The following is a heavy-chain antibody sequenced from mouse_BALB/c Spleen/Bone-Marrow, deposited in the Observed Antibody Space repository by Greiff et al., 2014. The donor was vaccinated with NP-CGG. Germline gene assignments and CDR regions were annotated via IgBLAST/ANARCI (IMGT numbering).Heavy chain of an antibody. J-gene: IGHJ1*01. D-gene: IGHD2-1*01. CDR3: AREGVYYGNPYLYFDV. Sequence: EVKLMESGGGLVQPGGSLRLSCATSGFTFTDYYMSWVRQPPGKALEWLGFIRNKANGYTTEYSASVKGRFTISRDNSQSILYLQMNTLRAEDSATYYCAREGVYYGNPYLYFDVWGAGTTVTVSS. CDR1: GFTFTDYY. CDR2: IRNKANGYTT. V-gene: IGHV7-3*02.